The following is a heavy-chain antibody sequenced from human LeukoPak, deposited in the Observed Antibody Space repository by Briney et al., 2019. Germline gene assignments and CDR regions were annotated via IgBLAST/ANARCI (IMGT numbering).Heavy chain of an antibody. CDR2: IIPILGIA. J-gene: IGHJ5*02. Sequence: ASVKVSCKASGGTFSSYAISWVRQAPGQGLEWMGKIIPILGIANYAQKFQGRVTITADKSTRTAYMELSSLRSENTAVYYCARVCLYYYGSASFCWFDPWGQGTLVTVSS. D-gene: IGHD3-10*01. V-gene: IGHV1-69*04. CDR3: ARVCLYYYGSASFCWFDP. CDR1: GGTFSSYA.